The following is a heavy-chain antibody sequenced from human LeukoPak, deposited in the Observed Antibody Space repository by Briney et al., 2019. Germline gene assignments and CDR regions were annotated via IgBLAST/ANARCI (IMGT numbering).Heavy chain of an antibody. CDR1: GGTFRDYA. D-gene: IGHD6-25*01. CDR2: IIPIFDSP. J-gene: IGHJ4*02. V-gene: IGHV1-69*05. Sequence: SVKVSCKAYGGTFRDYALSWVRLAPGQGLEWMGGIIPIFDSPTYSQNFQDRVTMTIDGSTDTAYLELRSLISDDTAIYYCARQVVAAGFDDWGQGTLVTVSS. CDR3: ARQVVAAGFDD.